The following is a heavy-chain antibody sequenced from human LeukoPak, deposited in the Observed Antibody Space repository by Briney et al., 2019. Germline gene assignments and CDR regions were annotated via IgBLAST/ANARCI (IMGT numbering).Heavy chain of an antibody. CDR1: GGSISSYY. D-gene: IGHD6-13*01. Sequence: SETLSLTCTVSGGSISSYYWSWIRQPPGKGLEWIAYIYYSGISHYNPSLRSRLTISVDTSKNQFSLKLSSVTAADTASYYCARQIGVLAAAYDYWGQGALVTVSS. J-gene: IGHJ4*02. V-gene: IGHV4-59*08. CDR3: ARQIGVLAAAYDY. CDR2: IYYSGIS.